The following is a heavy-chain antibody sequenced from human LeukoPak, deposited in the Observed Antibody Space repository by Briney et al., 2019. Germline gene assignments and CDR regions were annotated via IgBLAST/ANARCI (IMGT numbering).Heavy chain of an antibody. CDR1: GGSISSYY. V-gene: IGHV4-59*01. Sequence: SETLSLTCTVSGGSISSYYWSWIRQPPGKGLEWIGYIYYSGSTHYNPSLTSRVTISVDTSKNQFSLKLSSVTAADTAVYYCARGGQQLVPFDYWGQGTLVTVSS. CDR3: ARGGQQLVPFDY. J-gene: IGHJ4*02. CDR2: IYYSGST. D-gene: IGHD6-13*01.